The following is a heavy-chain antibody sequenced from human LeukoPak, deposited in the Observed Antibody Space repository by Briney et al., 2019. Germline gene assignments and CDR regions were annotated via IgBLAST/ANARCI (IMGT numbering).Heavy chain of an antibody. CDR3: ARLDVDTAMVYYGMDV. CDR1: GGSISSYY. D-gene: IGHD5-18*01. J-gene: IGHJ6*02. CDR2: IYYSGST. Sequence: TSETLSLTCTVSGGSISSYYWSWIRQPPGKGLEWIGYIYYSGSTNYNPSLKSRVTIPVDTSKNQFSLKLSSVTAADTAVYYCARLDVDTAMVYYGMDVWGQGTTVTVSS. V-gene: IGHV4-59*08.